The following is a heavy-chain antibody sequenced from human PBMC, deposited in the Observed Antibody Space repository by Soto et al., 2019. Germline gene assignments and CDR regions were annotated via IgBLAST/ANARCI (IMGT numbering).Heavy chain of an antibody. D-gene: IGHD2-15*01. V-gene: IGHV4-59*01. Sequence: SETLSLTCTVSGGSISSYYWSWIRQPPGKGLEWIGYIYYSGSTNYNPSLKSRVTISVDTSKNQFSLKLSSVTAADTAVYYCARDSSSGGSEWFDPWGQGTLVTVS. CDR1: GGSISSYY. CDR3: ARDSSSGGSEWFDP. J-gene: IGHJ5*02. CDR2: IYYSGST.